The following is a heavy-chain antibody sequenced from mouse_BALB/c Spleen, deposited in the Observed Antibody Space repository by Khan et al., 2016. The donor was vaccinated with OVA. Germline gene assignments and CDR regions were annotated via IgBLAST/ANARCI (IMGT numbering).Heavy chain of an antibody. Sequence: EVELVESGPGLVKPSQSLSLTCTVTGYSITTNYAWDWIRQFPGNKLEWMGYISYSGSTSYHPSLKSRISITRDTSKNQFFLQLNSVTTEDTATYYGARKNYYGYALDYWGQGTTVTVSS. CDR3: ARKNYYGYALDY. CDR1: GYSITTNYA. J-gene: IGHJ4*01. D-gene: IGHD1-1*01. CDR2: ISYSGST. V-gene: IGHV3-2*02.